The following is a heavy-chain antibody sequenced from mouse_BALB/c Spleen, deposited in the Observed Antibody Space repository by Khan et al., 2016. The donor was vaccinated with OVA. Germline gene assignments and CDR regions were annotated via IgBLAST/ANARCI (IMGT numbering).Heavy chain of an antibody. CDR1: GYSITSDYA. CDR2: ISYSGST. Sequence: VQLKESGPGLVKPSQSLSLTCTVTGYSITSDYAWNWIRQFPGNKLEWMGYISYSGSTSYNPSLKSRISITRDTSKNQFFLQLNSVTTGHTATSCSAGRAYYSPWFFDVWGAWTTVTFSS. V-gene: IGHV3-2*02. J-gene: IGHJ1*01. CDR3: AGRAYYSPWFFDV. D-gene: IGHD1-1*02.